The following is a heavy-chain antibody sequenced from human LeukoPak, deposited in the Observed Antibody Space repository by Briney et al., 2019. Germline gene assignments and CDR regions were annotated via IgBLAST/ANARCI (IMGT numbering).Heavy chain of an antibody. CDR1: TYSFSDYW. CDR3: TRLIGSGWYFDY. CDR2: IYPGDSDT. D-gene: IGHD3-10*01. Sequence: GESLKISCKGSTYSFSDYWIGWVRQRPGKGLEWVAIIYPGDSDTRYSPSFQGQVTISAEKSISTVYLQWSSLQASDTAMYYCTRLIGSGWYFDYWGQGTLVTVSS. J-gene: IGHJ4*02. V-gene: IGHV5-51*01.